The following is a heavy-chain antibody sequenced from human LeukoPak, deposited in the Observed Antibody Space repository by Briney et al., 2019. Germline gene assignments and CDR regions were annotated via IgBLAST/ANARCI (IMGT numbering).Heavy chain of an antibody. D-gene: IGHD6-19*01. CDR2: INPNSGGT. Sequence: ASVKVSCKASGYTFTGYYMHWVRQAPGQGLEWMGWINPNSGGTNYAQKFQDRVTMTRDTSISTAYMELSRLRSDDTAVYYCARVGSSGWYGGEYFDYWGQGTLVTVSS. J-gene: IGHJ4*02. CDR3: ARVGSSGWYGGEYFDY. V-gene: IGHV1-2*02. CDR1: GYTFTGYY.